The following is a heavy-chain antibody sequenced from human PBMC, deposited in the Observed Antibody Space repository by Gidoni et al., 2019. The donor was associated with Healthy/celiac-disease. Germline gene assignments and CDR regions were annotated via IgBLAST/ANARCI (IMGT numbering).Heavy chain of an antibody. D-gene: IGHD2-21*02. Sequence: QVQLVESGGGVVQPGRSLRLSCAASGVTFSSYGMHWVRQAPGKGLEWVAVISYDGSTKYYADSVKCRFTISRDNSKNTLYLQMNSLCAEDTAVYYCAKFDGYRDAFDIWGQGTMVTVSS. CDR2: ISYDGSTK. V-gene: IGHV3-30*18. J-gene: IGHJ3*02. CDR1: GVTFSSYG. CDR3: AKFDGYRDAFDI.